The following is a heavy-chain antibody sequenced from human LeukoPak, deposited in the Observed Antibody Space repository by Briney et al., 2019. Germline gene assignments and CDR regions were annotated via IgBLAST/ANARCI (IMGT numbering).Heavy chain of an antibody. CDR1: GFTFSNAW. J-gene: IGHJ4*02. CDR3: TQEGGEAAAGTYFDS. D-gene: IGHD6-13*01. Sequence: PGGSLRLSCAASGFTFSNAWMSWVRQAPGKGLEWVGRIKSKTDGGTTDYAAPVKGRFTISRDDSKNTLYLQMNSLKTEDTAVYYCTQEGGEAAAGTYFDSWGQGTLVTVSS. V-gene: IGHV3-15*01. CDR2: IKSKTDGGTT.